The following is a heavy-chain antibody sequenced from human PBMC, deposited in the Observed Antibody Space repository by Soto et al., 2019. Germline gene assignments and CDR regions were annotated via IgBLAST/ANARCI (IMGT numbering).Heavy chain of an antibody. D-gene: IGHD3-10*01. J-gene: IGHJ4*02. CDR3: ARVPSMVRGVITYYFDY. CDR1: GYTFTNFG. Sequence: ASVKVSCKASGYTFTNFGISWVRQAPGQGLEWMGWISAYNGNTNYAQNFQGRVTMTTDTSTSTAYMELRSLRSDDTAVYYCARVPSMVRGVITYYFDYWGQGTLVTVSS. V-gene: IGHV1-18*01. CDR2: ISAYNGNT.